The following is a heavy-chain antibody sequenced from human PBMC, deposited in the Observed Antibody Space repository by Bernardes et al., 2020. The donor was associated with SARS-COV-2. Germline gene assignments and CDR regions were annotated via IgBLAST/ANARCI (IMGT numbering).Heavy chain of an antibody. CDR3: ARADGSSSYFSYFYDYGMDV. V-gene: IGHV1-18*04. CDR1: GYTFTHFG. Sequence: ASVKVSCKASGYTFTHFGITWVRQAPGQGLEWLGWITAYSGDTNYAQKFQGRISVTTDTSTSTAYMELRSLRSDDTAMYFCARADGSSSYFSYFYDYGMDVWGQGTAVTVSS. J-gene: IGHJ6*02. CDR2: ITAYSGDT. D-gene: IGHD6-13*01.